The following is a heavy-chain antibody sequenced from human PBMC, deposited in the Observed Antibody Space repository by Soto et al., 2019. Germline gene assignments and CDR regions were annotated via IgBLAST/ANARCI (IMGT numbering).Heavy chain of an antibody. D-gene: IGHD3-22*01. Sequence: GASVKVSCKASGYTFTGYYMHWVRQAPGQGLEWMGWINPNSGGTNYAQKFQGRVTMTRDTSISTAYMELSRLRSDDTAVYYCARDRRIPXGYYYDTSGYPSRGAFDIWVQGTMVTVSS. CDR3: ARDRRIPXGYYYDTSGYPSRGAFDI. CDR1: GYTFTGYY. J-gene: IGHJ3*02. CDR2: INPNSGGT. V-gene: IGHV1-2*02.